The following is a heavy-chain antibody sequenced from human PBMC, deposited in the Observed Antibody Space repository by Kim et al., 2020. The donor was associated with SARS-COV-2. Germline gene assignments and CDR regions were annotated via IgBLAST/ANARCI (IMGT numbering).Heavy chain of an antibody. CDR1: SGSISGSSYY. CDR2: VYYTGST. D-gene: IGHD3-10*01. Sequence: SETLSLTCTVSSGSISGSSYYWGCIRQPPGKGLEWIGSVYYTGSTYFNPSLKSRVTIFVDTSKNQFSLTLSSVTAADTALYFCVRSLAGGAFDIWGLGT. J-gene: IGHJ3*02. CDR3: VRSLAGGAFDI. V-gene: IGHV4-39*01.